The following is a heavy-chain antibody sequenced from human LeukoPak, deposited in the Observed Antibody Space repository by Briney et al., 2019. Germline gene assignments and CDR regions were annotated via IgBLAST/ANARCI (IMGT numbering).Heavy chain of an antibody. CDR2: IYYSGST. Sequence: SETLSLTCTVSGGSISSYYWSWIRQPPGKGLEWIGYIYYSGSTNYNPSLKSRVTISVDTSKNQFSLKLSSVTAADTAVYYCARNGGAAAPLGYWGQGTLVTVSS. CDR1: GGSISSYY. CDR3: ARNGGAAAPLGY. V-gene: IGHV4-59*12. J-gene: IGHJ4*02. D-gene: IGHD6-13*01.